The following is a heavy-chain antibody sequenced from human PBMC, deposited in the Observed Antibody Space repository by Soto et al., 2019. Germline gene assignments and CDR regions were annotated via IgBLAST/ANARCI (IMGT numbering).Heavy chain of an antibody. CDR2: IHYTGST. D-gene: IGHD3-3*01. CDR1: GDSVTSGSIY. Sequence: QVQLQESGPGLMKPSETLSLTCTVSGDSVTSGSIYWSWIRQPPGKGLEWIGYIHYTGSTNYNPSLKSRVAISVDTSKNHFSLTLSSVTAADTAVYYCARDRGNFGVVLADFYQYGMDVWGQGTAVTVSS. J-gene: IGHJ6*02. CDR3: ARDRGNFGVVLADFYQYGMDV. V-gene: IGHV4-61*03.